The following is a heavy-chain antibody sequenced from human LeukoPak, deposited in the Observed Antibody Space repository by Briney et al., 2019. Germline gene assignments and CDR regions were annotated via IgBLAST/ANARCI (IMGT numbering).Heavy chain of an antibody. J-gene: IGHJ4*02. CDR1: GFTFSSYA. D-gene: IGHD2/OR15-2a*01. Sequence: GGSLRLSCAASGFTFSSYAMHWVRQAPGKGLEWVVVISYDGSNKYYADSVKGRFTISRDNSKNTLYLQMNSLRAEDTAVYYCAKDGLYATVDYWGQGTLVTVSS. CDR3: AKDGLYATVDY. CDR2: ISYDGSNK. V-gene: IGHV3-30-3*01.